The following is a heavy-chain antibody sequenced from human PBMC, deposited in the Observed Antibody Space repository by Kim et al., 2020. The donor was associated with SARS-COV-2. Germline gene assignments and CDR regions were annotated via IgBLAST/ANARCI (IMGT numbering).Heavy chain of an antibody. CDR1: GFSFSNYW. CDR3: ANWGPGGNY. J-gene: IGHJ4*02. D-gene: IGHD7-27*01. Sequence: GGSLRLSCAASGFSFSNYWMSWVRQAPGKGLEWVAHLKPDGSARYYVDSVKGRFTISRDNAKNSMFLQMNSLRAEDTAVYYCANWGPGGNYWGQGTLVTVSS. V-gene: IGHV3-7*01. CDR2: LKPDGSAR.